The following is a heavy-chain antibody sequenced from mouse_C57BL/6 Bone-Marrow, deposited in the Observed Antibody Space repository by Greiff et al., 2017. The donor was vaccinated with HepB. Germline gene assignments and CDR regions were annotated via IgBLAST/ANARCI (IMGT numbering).Heavy chain of an antibody. D-gene: IGHD1-1*01. Sequence: QVQLQQSVAELVRPGASVKLSCTASGFNIKNTYMHWVKQRPEQGLEWIGRIDPNSGGTKYNEKFKSKATLTVDKPSSTAYMQLSSLTSEDSAVYYGATITTVVATEAMDYWGQGTSVTVSS. V-gene: IGHV1-72*01. CDR3: ATITTVVATEAMDY. CDR2: IDPNSGGT. J-gene: IGHJ4*01. CDR1: GFNIKNTY.